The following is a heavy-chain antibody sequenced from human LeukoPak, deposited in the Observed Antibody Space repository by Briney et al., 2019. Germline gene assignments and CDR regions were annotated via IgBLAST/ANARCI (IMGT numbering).Heavy chain of an antibody. J-gene: IGHJ6*03. Sequence: GGSLRLSCAASGFTFSDYYMSWIRQAPGKGLEWVSYISSSGSTIYYSDSVKGRFTISRDNAKNSLYLQMNSLRAEDTAVYYCARERQNWNYFGYYYYVDVWGKGTTVTVSS. V-gene: IGHV3-11*01. CDR3: ARERQNWNYFGYYYYVDV. D-gene: IGHD1-7*01. CDR1: GFTFSDYY. CDR2: ISSSGSTI.